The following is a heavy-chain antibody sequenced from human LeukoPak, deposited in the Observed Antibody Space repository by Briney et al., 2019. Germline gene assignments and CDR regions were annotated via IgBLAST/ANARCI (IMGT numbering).Heavy chain of an antibody. CDR1: GFTVSSNH. CDR3: ARDSSYGFYYFDY. D-gene: IGHD5-18*01. J-gene: IGHJ4*02. Sequence: GGSLRLSCAASGFTVSSNHMSWVRQAPGKGLEWVSVIYSGGSTYYADSVKGRFTISRDNSKNTLYLQMNSLRAEDTAVYYCARDSSYGFYYFDYWGQGTLVTVSS. V-gene: IGHV3-66*02. CDR2: IYSGGST.